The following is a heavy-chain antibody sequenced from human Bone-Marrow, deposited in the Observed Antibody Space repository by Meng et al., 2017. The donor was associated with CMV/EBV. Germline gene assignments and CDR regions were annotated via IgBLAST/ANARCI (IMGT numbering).Heavy chain of an antibody. CDR2: FSGSGGTT. D-gene: IGHD2-2*03. V-gene: IGHV3-23*01. CDR3: AKDFSVDPQLGYGMNV. CDR1: GFTFSHYA. Sequence: GESLKISFAASGFTFSHYAMTWVRQAPGKGLEWVSSFSGSGGTTYYADSVKGRFTISRDDSTSTLYLQMKSLRVEDTAIYYCAKDFSVDPQLGYGMNVCGQGTSVTVSS. J-gene: IGHJ6*02.